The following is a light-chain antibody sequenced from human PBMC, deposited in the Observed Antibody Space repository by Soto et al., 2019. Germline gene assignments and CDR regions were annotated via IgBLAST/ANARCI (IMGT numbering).Light chain of an antibody. CDR2: EVT. CDR1: SSDVGSNNR. CDR3: CSFTSGNTYV. V-gene: IGLV2-18*02. Sequence: QSVLTQPPSVSGSSGQSVTISCTGTSSDVGSNNRVSWYQQPPGTVPKVMIYEVTNRPSGVPDRFSGSKSGNTASLTISGLQAEDEADYYCCSFTSGNTYVFGTGTKLTVL. J-gene: IGLJ1*01.